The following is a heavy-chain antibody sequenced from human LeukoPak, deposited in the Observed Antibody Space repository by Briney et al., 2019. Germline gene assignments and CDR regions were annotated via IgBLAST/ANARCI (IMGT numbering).Heavy chain of an antibody. V-gene: IGHV4-34*01. D-gene: IGHD1-26*01. Sequence: SETLSLTCAVYGGSFSGYYWNWIRQPPGKGLEWIGEINHSGSTNYNPSLKSRVTISVDTSKNQFSLKLSSVTAADTAVYYCACGTYYYFDYWGQGTLVTVSS. CDR1: GGSFSGYY. CDR3: ACGTYYYFDY. CDR2: INHSGST. J-gene: IGHJ4*02.